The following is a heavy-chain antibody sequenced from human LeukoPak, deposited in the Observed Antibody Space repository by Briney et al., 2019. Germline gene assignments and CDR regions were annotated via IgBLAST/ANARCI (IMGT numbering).Heavy chain of an antibody. Sequence: GGSLRLSCAASVFTFSSYAMSWVRQAPGKGLEWVSAISGSGGSTYYADSAKGRFTISRDNSKNTLYLQMNSLRAEDTAVYYCAKNRYSSGWYDYWGQGTLVTVSS. CDR3: AKNRYSSGWYDY. J-gene: IGHJ4*02. D-gene: IGHD6-19*01. CDR1: VFTFSSYA. CDR2: ISGSGGST. V-gene: IGHV3-23*01.